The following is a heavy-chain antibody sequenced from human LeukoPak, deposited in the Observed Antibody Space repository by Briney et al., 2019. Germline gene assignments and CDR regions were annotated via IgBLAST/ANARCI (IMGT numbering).Heavy chain of an antibody. D-gene: IGHD3-3*01. CDR2: IIPIFGTA. V-gene: IGHV1-69*06. CDR3: ARGRFLEWLPRNYYYYYMDV. J-gene: IGHJ6*03. CDR1: GGTFSSYA. Sequence: SVKVSCKASGGTFSSYAISWVRQPPGQGLEWMGGIIPIFGTANYAQKFQGRVTITADKSTSTAYMELSSLRSEDTAVYYCARGRFLEWLPRNYYYYYMDVWGKGTAGTVSS.